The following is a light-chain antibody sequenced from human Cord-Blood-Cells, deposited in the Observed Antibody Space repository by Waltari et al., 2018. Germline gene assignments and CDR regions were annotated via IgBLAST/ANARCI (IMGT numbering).Light chain of an antibody. J-gene: IGKJ1*01. V-gene: IGKV1-39*01. CDR3: QQSET. CDR2: TAS. Sequence: DIQMTQSPSPLSASVGDRVTITCRASQSISSLLKWYQQKPWKAPKLLIYTASSLQSGVPSRCRGGRSGTDFTLSISSLQPEDYASYYCQQSETFGQGTKVEIK. CDR1: QSISSL.